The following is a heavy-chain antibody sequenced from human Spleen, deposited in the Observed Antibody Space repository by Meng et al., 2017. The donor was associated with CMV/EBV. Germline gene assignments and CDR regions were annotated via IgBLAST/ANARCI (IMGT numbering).Heavy chain of an antibody. D-gene: IGHD5-18*01. CDR2: ISYDGSKK. J-gene: IGHJ4*02. CDR1: GFTFSSYA. CDR3: ARGGGYSYGYPPHYFDY. V-gene: IGHV3-30-3*01. Sequence: GESLKISCAASGFTFSSYAMHWVRQAPGKGLEWVAVISYDGSKKYYADSVKGRFTISRDNSKNTLYLQMNSLRAEDTAVYYCARGGGYSYGYPPHYFDYWGQGTLVTVSS.